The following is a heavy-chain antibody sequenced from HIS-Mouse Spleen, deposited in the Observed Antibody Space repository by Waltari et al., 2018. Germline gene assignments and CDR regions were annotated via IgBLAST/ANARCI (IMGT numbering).Heavy chain of an antibody. D-gene: IGHD6-6*01. Sequence: QVQLQESGPGLVKPSETLSPTCTVSGYSISSGYYWGWIRHTPGKGLEWIGSIYRSGATNYTPDLKGRVTVSVDTSKDQLPLKLSAVTAAYTAVYYCARGPGYSSSSTAFAIWGQETMVTVSS. CDR1: GYSISSGYY. CDR2: IYRSGAT. V-gene: IGHV4-38-2*02. CDR3: ARGPGYSSSSTAFAI. J-gene: IGHJ3*02.